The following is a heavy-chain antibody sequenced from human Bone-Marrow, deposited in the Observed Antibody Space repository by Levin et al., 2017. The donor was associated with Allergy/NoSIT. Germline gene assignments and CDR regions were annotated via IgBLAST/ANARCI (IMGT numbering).Heavy chain of an antibody. D-gene: IGHD3-3*01. CDR1: GGTFNTYA. V-gene: IGHV1-69*06. CDR3: ARVRFPPGFLEWLQPYYFDY. Sequence: ASVKVSCTAPGGTFNTYAITWVRQAPGQGLEWMGGIIPMFVTSIYAENFQGRVTITADKSTTTSYMELSSLDFEDTAVYYCARVRFPPGFLEWLQPYYFDYWGQGSLVTVSS. CDR2: IIPMFVTS. J-gene: IGHJ4*02.